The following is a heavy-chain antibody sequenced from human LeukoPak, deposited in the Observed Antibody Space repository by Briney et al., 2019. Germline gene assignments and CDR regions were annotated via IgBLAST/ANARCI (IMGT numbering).Heavy chain of an antibody. CDR3: ARHTRSMITFGGVIVPHGAFDI. Sequence: GSLRLSCAASGFTFSSYSMNWIRQPPGKGLEWIGSIYYSGSTYYNPSLKSRVTISVDTSKNQFSLKLSSVTAADTAVYYCARHTRSMITFGGVIVPHGAFDIWGQGTMVTVSS. J-gene: IGHJ3*02. CDR2: IYYSGST. CDR1: GFTFSSYS. D-gene: IGHD3-16*02. V-gene: IGHV4-39*01.